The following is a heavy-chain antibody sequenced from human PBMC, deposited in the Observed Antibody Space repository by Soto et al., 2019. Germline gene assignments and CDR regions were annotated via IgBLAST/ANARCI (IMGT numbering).Heavy chain of an antibody. CDR1: GYTFAGYY. D-gene: IGHD1-1*01. Sequence: ASVKVSCKASGYTFAGYYVHWVRQAPGQGLEWMGWINPNGGGTNFAQKFQGRVTMTRDTSISTAYMELSRLRSDDTAVYYCARDETDDAFDILAQGTMVTVSS. CDR3: ARDETDDAFDI. CDR2: INPNGGGT. V-gene: IGHV1-2*02. J-gene: IGHJ3*02.